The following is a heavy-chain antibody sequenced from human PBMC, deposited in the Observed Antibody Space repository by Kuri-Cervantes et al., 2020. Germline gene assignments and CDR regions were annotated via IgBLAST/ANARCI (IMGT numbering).Heavy chain of an antibody. Sequence: GGSLRLSCAASGFTFSSYSMNWVRQAPGKGLEWVSSISSSSNYIYYADSVKGRFTISRDNSKNTLYLQMNSLRAEDTAVYYCAKDRYGGNSWGFVGGTGDAFDIWGQGTMVTVS. CDR1: GFTFSSYS. CDR3: AKDRYGGNSWGFVGGTGDAFDI. J-gene: IGHJ3*02. CDR2: ISSSSNYI. V-gene: IGHV3-21*01. D-gene: IGHD4-23*01.